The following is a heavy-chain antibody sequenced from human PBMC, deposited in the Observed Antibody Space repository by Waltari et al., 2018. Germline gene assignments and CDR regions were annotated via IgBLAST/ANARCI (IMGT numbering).Heavy chain of an antibody. D-gene: IGHD6-13*01. V-gene: IGHV3-21*01. CDR3: ARAPQDSSSWFDFDY. Sequence: EVQLVESGGGLVKPGGSLRLSCAASGFTFSSYSMNWVRQAPGKGLEWVSSISSSSSYIYYADSVKDRFTISRDNAKNSLYLQMNSLRAEDTAVYYCARAPQDSSSWFDFDYWGQGTLVTVSS. CDR1: GFTFSSYS. CDR2: ISSSSSYI. J-gene: IGHJ4*02.